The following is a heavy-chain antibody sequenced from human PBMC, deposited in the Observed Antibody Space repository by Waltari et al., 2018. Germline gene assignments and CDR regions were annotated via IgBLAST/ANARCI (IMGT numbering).Heavy chain of an antibody. J-gene: IGHJ4*02. CDR3: ARDEYYYDSSGLGY. D-gene: IGHD3-22*01. CDR2: ISSSGSTI. V-gene: IGHV3-48*03. Sequence: EVQLVESGGGLVQPGGSLRLSCAASGFTFSSYEMNWVRQAPGKGLEWVSYISSSGSTIYYADSVKGRFTISRDNAKNSLYLQMNSLRAEDTAVYYCARDEYYYDSSGLGYWGQGTLVTVSS. CDR1: GFTFSSYE.